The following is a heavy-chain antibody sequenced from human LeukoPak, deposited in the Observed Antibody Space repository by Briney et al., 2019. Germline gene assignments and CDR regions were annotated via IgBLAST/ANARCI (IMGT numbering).Heavy chain of an antibody. J-gene: IGHJ3*02. CDR1: GFTFSSYA. CDR3: TTVVVVAATDDAFDI. V-gene: IGHV3-15*01. D-gene: IGHD2-15*01. Sequence: GGSLRLSCAASGFTFSSYAMTWVRQAPGKGLEWVGRIKSKTDGGTTDYAAPVKGRFTISRDDSKNTLCLQMNSLKTEDTAVYYCTTVVVVAATDDAFDIWGQGTMVTVSS. CDR2: IKSKTDGGTT.